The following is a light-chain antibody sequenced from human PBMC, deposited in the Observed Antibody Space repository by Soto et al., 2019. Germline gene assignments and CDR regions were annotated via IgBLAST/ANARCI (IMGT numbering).Light chain of an antibody. V-gene: IGKV3-15*01. Sequence: EIVMTQSQATLSVSPGERATLSCRASQSVSSNLAWYQQKPGQAPRLLIYGASTRPTGIPARFSGSGSGTEFTLTISSLQSEDFAVYYCQQYNNWPPYTFGQGTKLEIK. CDR2: GAS. CDR1: QSVSSN. CDR3: QQYNNWPPYT. J-gene: IGKJ2*01.